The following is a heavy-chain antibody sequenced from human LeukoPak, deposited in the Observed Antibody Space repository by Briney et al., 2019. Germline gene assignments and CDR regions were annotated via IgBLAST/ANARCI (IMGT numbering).Heavy chain of an antibody. CDR2: FNPSGGST. CDR1: GYTFTSYY. D-gene: IGHD3-3*01. J-gene: IGHJ4*02. V-gene: IGHV1-46*01. CDR3: ASSSRAGWLLYHYAFDY. Sequence: ASVKVSCKASGYTFTSYYMHWVRQAPGQGLEWMGIFNPSGGSTSYAQKFQGRVTMTRDTSTSTVYMELSSLRSEDTAVYYCASSSRAGWLLYHYAFDYWGQGTLVTVSS.